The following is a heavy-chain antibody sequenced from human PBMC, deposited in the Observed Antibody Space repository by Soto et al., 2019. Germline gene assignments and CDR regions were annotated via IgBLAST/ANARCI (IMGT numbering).Heavy chain of an antibody. D-gene: IGHD2-15*01. J-gene: IGHJ4*02. V-gene: IGHV5-51*01. CDR3: ARSLGYCSGGTCVADYFDL. CDR2: VYPGDSET. CDR1: GYSFTNFW. Sequence: EVQLVQSGAEVKKPGESLKISCKGSGYSFTNFWIGWVRQMPGKGLEWMGIVYPGDSETIYSPSFQGHVTISVDKSISTSYLHWSSLKASDTAIYYCARSLGYCSGGTCVADYFDLWGQGTLVTVSS.